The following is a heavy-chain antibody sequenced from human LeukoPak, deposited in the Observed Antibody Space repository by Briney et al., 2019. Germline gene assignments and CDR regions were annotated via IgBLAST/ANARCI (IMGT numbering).Heavy chain of an antibody. CDR1: GGSFSGYY. J-gene: IGHJ4*01. CDR2: INHSGST. V-gene: IGHV4-34*01. D-gene: IGHD3-9*01. CDR3: ARGLPFGYDILTGYYNPFDY. Sequence: SETLSLTCAVYGGSFSGYYWSWIRQPPGKGLEWIGEINHSGSTNYNPSLKSRVTISVDTSKNQFSLKLSSVTAADTAVYYCARGLPFGYDILTGYYNPFDYWGHGTLVTVSS.